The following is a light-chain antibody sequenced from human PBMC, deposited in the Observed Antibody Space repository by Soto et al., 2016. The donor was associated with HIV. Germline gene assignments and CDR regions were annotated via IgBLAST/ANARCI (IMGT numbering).Light chain of an antibody. CDR2: HAS. CDR3: QQYYSIPRT. Sequence: DIQMTQSPSSLSASLGDRVAITCRASQGTSNSLAWYQQTPGKPPKLLVFHASSLESGVPSRFSGRKSGTDYTLTINSLQPEDFATYFCQQYYSIPRTFGPGTKIEI. J-gene: IGKJ1*01. V-gene: IGKV1-NL1*01. CDR1: QGTSNS.